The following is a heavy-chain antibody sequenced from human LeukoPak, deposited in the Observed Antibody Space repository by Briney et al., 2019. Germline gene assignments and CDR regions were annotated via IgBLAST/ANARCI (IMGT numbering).Heavy chain of an antibody. CDR3: AKDMSSGDSRTGGAFDI. V-gene: IGHV3-9*03. CDR1: GFTFDDYA. J-gene: IGHJ3*02. Sequence: PGGSLRLSCAASGFTFDDYAMHWVRQAPGKGLEGVSGISWNSGSIGYADSVKGRFTISRDNAKNSLYLPMNSLRAEDMALYYCAKDMSSGDSRTGGAFDIWGQGTMVTVSS. D-gene: IGHD2-15*01. CDR2: ISWNSGSI.